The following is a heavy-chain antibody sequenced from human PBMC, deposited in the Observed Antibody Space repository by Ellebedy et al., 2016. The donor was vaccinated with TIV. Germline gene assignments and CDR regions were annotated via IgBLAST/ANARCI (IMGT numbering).Heavy chain of an antibody. CDR3: ARGSRYFDWRYFQH. D-gene: IGHD3-9*01. CDR1: GGSISSYY. J-gene: IGHJ1*01. Sequence: GSLRLXXTVSGGSISSYYWSWIRQPPGKGLEWIGYIYYSGSTNYNPSLKSRVTISVDTSKNQFSLKLSSVTAADTAVYYCARGSRYFDWRYFQHWGQGTLVTVSS. V-gene: IGHV4-59*12. CDR2: IYYSGST.